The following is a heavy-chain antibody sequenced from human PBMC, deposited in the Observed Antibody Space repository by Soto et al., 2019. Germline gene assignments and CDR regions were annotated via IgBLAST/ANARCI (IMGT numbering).Heavy chain of an antibody. CDR2: IKQDGSEK. Sequence: EVQLVESGGGWVQPGGSLRLSCAASGFTFSSYWMSWVRQAPGKGLEWVANIKQDGSEKYYVDSVKGRFTISRDNAKNSLYLQMNSLRAEDTAVYYCASRVVRGVTTFDYWGQGTLVTVSS. J-gene: IGHJ4*02. V-gene: IGHV3-7*05. D-gene: IGHD3-10*01. CDR3: ASRVVRGVTTFDY. CDR1: GFTFSSYW.